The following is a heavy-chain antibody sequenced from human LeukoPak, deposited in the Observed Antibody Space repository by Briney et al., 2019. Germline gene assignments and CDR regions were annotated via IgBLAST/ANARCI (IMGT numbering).Heavy chain of an antibody. CDR1: GGSISSSSYY. CDR3: ASSGWYLFYYYMDV. V-gene: IGHV4-39*01. Sequence: SETLSLTCTVSGGSISSSSYYWGWIRQPPGKGLEWIGSIYYSGSTYYNPSLKSRVTTSVDTSKNQFSLKLSSVTAADTAVYYCASSGWYLFYYYMDVWGKGTTVTISS. D-gene: IGHD6-19*01. CDR2: IYYSGST. J-gene: IGHJ6*03.